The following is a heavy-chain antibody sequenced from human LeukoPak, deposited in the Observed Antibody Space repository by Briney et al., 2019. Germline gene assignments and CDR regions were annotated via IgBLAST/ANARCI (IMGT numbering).Heavy chain of an antibody. CDR1: GFSFSRFP. Sequence: HSGGSLRLSCAASGFSFSRFPIHWVRQAPGKGLEYVSGITNNGGSTYYANSVKGRFTISRDNSKNTLYLQMGSLRAEDMAVYYCAREPDSRGYYYYYYGMDVWGQGTTVTVSS. CDR2: ITNNGGST. V-gene: IGHV3-64*01. D-gene: IGHD4-11*01. J-gene: IGHJ6*02. CDR3: AREPDSRGYYYYYYGMDV.